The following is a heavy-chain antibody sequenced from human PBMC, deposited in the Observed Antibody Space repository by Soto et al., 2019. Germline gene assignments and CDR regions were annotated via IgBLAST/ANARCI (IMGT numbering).Heavy chain of an antibody. CDR3: AKVSRLVVITPADY. CDR1: GFTFSSYG. V-gene: IGHV3-30*18. D-gene: IGHD3-22*01. J-gene: IGHJ4*02. Sequence: GGSLRLSCAASGFTFSSYGMHWVRQAPGKGLEWVAVISYDGSNKYYADSVKGRFTISRDNSKNTLYLQMNSLRAEDTAVYYCAKVSRLVVITPADYWGQGTLVTVSS. CDR2: ISYDGSNK.